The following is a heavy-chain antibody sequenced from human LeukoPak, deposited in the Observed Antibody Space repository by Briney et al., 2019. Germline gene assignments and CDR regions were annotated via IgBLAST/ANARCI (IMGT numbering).Heavy chain of an antibody. V-gene: IGHV1-24*01. Sequence: ASVKVSCKVSGYTLTELSMHLVRQAPGKGLEWMGGFDPEDGETIYAQKFQGRVTMTEDTSSDTAYMELSSLRSEDTAVYYCATSEDSLYVSFDYWGQGTLVTVSS. D-gene: IGHD3-16*01. CDR1: GYTLTELS. CDR3: ATSEDSLYVSFDY. CDR2: FDPEDGET. J-gene: IGHJ4*02.